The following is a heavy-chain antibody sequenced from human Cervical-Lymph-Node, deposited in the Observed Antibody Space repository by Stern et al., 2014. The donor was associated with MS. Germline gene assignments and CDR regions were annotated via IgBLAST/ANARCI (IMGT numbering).Heavy chain of an antibody. J-gene: IGHJ4*01. CDR1: GGSITNYY. D-gene: IGHD3-3*01. CDR2: IYYSGST. Sequence: QLQLQESGPGLVKPSETLSLTCTVSGGSITNYYWSWIRQPPGKGLEWIGYIYYSGSTNYNPSLKSRLTISVDTSKNQFSLKLGSVPAADAPVYYWGREKGFFFLGGKGTVVTVS. V-gene: IGHV4-59*01. CDR3: GREKGFFFL.